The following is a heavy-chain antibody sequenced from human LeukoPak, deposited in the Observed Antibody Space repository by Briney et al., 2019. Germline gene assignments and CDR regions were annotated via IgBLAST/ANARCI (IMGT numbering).Heavy chain of an antibody. D-gene: IGHD2-2*01. V-gene: IGHV3-23*01. Sequence: GGSLRLSCAASGFTFSSYAMGWVRQAPGKGLEWVSAISGSGGSTYYADSVKGRFTISRDNSKNTLYLQMNSLRAEDTAVYYCAKDLRRCSSTSCYAGPGSWGQGTLVTVSS. CDR1: GFTFSSYA. CDR3: AKDLRRCSSTSCYAGPGS. J-gene: IGHJ5*02. CDR2: ISGSGGST.